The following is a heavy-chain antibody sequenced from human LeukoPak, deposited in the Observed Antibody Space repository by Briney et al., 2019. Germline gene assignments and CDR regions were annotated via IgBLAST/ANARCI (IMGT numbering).Heavy chain of an antibody. D-gene: IGHD2-15*01. CDR3: AKNVVVKRYFDY. CDR2: ISGSGRTT. V-gene: IGHV3-23*01. Sequence: RSGGSLRLSCAASGFTFSNHAMIWVRQAPGKGLQWVSVISGSGRTTEYADSVKGRFTISRDNSKNTLSLQMNSLRVEDTAIYYCAKNVVVKRYFDYWGQGTLITVSS. J-gene: IGHJ4*02. CDR1: GFTFSNHA.